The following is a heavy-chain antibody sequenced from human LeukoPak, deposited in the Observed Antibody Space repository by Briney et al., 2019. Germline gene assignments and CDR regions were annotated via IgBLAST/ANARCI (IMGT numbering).Heavy chain of an antibody. CDR1: GFTFSSYS. J-gene: IGHJ6*03. D-gene: IGHD1-14*01. CDR3: ARDEPTLDYYYYMDV. Sequence: GGSLRLSCAASGFTFSSYSMNWVRQAPGKGLEWVSSISSSSSYIYYADSVKGRFIISRDNAKNSLYLQMNSLRAEDTAVYYCARDEPTLDYYYYMDVWGKGTTVTVSS. CDR2: ISSSSSYI. V-gene: IGHV3-21*01.